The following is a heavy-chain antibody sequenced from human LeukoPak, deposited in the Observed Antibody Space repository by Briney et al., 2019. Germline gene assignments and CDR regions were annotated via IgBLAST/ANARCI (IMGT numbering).Heavy chain of an antibody. J-gene: IGHJ4*02. V-gene: IGHV1-2*02. D-gene: IGHD3-16*01. CDR1: GYTFTYYY. CDR2: IKPKSGGT. CDR3: ATGRWGVDY. Sequence: ASVNVSCTASGYTFTYYYMHWGRQAPGQGLEWMGWIKPKSGGTNYTQKFQGRVTMTRDTSITTAYMELSRLRSHDTAVYYCATGRWGVDYWGQGTLVTVSS.